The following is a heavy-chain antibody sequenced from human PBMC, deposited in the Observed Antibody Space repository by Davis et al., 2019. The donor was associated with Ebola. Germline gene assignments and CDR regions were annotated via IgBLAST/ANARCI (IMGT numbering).Heavy chain of an antibody. CDR2: IYYSGST. V-gene: IGHV4-59*01. CDR3: ARGNFDVDV. Sequence: SETLSLTCTVSGDSISSSYWGWIRQPPGKGLEWIGNIYYSGSTNYNPSLKSRVTISVDTSKNQISLKLSSVTTADTAVYYCARGNFDVDVWGQGTSVTVSS. J-gene: IGHJ6*02. D-gene: IGHD3-9*01. CDR1: GDSISSSY.